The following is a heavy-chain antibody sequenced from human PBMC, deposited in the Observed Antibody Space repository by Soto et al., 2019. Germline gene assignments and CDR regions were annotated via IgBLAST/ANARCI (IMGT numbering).Heavy chain of an antibody. V-gene: IGHV4-39*01. CDR2: IYYSGNT. Sequence: QLQLQESGPGLVKPSETLSLTCTVSSGSISSSSSYWGWIRQPPGKGLEWIGSIYYSGNTYYNPSLKSRVTISIDSSKTQYSLKLNSVTTADTAVYYCGAQDCVAKGYYFETWGQGTLVTVSS. J-gene: IGHJ4*02. CDR3: GAQDCVAKGYYFET. D-gene: IGHD2-21*02. CDR1: SGSISSSSSY.